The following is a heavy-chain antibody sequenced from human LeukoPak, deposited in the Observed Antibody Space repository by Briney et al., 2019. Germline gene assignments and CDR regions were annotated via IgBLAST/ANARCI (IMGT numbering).Heavy chain of an antibody. CDR1: GFTFSDYT. Sequence: GGSLRLSCAASGFTFSDYTMNWVRQAPGKGLEWLSYISSGTISYADSVKGRFTTSRDNAKNSLYLQMNSLRPEDTAVYFCARDHKYAFDYWGQGALVTVSS. D-gene: IGHD2-2*01. V-gene: IGHV3-48*01. J-gene: IGHJ4*02. CDR3: ARDHKYAFDY. CDR2: ISSGTI.